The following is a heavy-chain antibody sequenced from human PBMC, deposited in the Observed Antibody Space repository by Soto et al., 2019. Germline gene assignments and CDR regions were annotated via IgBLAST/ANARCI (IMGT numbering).Heavy chain of an antibody. J-gene: IGHJ3*02. V-gene: IGHV1-2*04. CDR2: INPNSGGT. D-gene: IGHD6-13*01. CDR1: GYTFTVYY. Sequence: ASVKVSCKASGYTFTVYYMHWVRQAPGQGLEWMGWINPNSGGTNYAQKFQGWVTMTRDTSISTAYMELSRLRSDDTTVYYCARVGYSSSWYVAFDIWGQGTMLTVSS. CDR3: ARVGYSSSWYVAFDI.